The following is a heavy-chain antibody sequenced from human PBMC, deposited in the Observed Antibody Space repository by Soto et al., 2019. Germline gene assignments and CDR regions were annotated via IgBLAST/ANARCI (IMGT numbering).Heavy chain of an antibody. J-gene: IGHJ4*01. CDR1: GGSFSGYY. CDR3: ARGVHTSMVTRSDY. Sequence: PSETLSLACAVYGGSFSGYYWSWIRQPPGKGLEWIGEVNHNGITNYDPSLKSRVSISVDTSKHQFSLKLNSVTAADTAVYYCARGVHTSMVTRSDYWGHGTLVTVSS. V-gene: IGHV4-34*01. CDR2: VNHNGIT. D-gene: IGHD5-18*01.